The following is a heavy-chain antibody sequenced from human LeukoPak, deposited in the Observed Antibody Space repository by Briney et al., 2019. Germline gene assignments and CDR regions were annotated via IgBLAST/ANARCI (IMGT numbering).Heavy chain of an antibody. CDR1: GFTFSTYW. Sequence: KSGGSLRLSCAASGFTFSTYWMTWVRQAPGKGLEWLANIKTDGSETYYVDPVKGRFTISRDNAKNFLYLQMNSLRGEDTAVYHCGGFGYEAAVDLWGQGTLVTVSS. V-gene: IGHV3-7*01. CDR2: IKTDGSET. J-gene: IGHJ4*02. CDR3: GGFGYEAAVDL. D-gene: IGHD6-13*01.